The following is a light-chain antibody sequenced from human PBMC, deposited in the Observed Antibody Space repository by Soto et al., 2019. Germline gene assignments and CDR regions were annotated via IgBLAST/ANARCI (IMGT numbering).Light chain of an antibody. CDR3: QQYGTSPFT. V-gene: IGKV3-20*01. CDR1: QSVSSSY. CDR2: AAS. Sequence: EIELTQSPGTLSLSPGERATISCRASQSVSSSYLAWYQQKPGQAHMLLISAASKRATGIPDRFSGSGSGTEFTLTISRLEPEDFAVYYCQQYGTSPFTFGPGTKVDIK. J-gene: IGKJ3*01.